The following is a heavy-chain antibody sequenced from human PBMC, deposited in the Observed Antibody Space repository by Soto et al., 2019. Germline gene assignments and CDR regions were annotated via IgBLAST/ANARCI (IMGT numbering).Heavy chain of an antibody. Sequence: PGGSLRLSCAASGFTFSSYGMHWVRQAPGKGLEWVAVIWYDGSNKYYADSVKGRFTISRDNSKNTLNLQMNSLRAEDTAVYYCARDLGVTIFGVVTPYYGMDVWGQGTTVTVSS. CDR2: IWYDGSNK. J-gene: IGHJ6*02. D-gene: IGHD3-3*01. CDR1: GFTFSSYG. V-gene: IGHV3-33*01. CDR3: ARDLGVTIFGVVTPYYGMDV.